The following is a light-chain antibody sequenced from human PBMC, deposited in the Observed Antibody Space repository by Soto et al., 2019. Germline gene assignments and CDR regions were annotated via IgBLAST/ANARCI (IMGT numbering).Light chain of an antibody. CDR2: GVS. Sequence: QSVLGQPSSVSGSPGQSITISCTGTVSDVGTYNYVSWYQQHPGKAPKLMIYGVSYLPSGVSRRFSGSKSGNTASLTISGLQAEDEADYYCISYTSSRIYVYGTGTRSPS. CDR1: VSDVGTYNY. V-gene: IGLV2-14*01. J-gene: IGLJ1*01. CDR3: ISYTSSRIYV.